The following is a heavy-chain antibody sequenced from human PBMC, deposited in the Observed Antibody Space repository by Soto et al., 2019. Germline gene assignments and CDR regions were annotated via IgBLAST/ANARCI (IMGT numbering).Heavy chain of an antibody. J-gene: IGHJ4*02. CDR3: AKVRGGHDYDY. D-gene: IGHD5-12*01. CDR2: ISGSGVST. Sequence: GGSLRLSCVASGFTFSSYAMSWVRQAPGKGLEWVSSISGSGVSTYYADSVKGRFTVSRDNSKNTLFLQMNSLRAEDTALYYCAKVRGGHDYDYWGQGTLVTVSS. V-gene: IGHV3-23*01. CDR1: GFTFSSYA.